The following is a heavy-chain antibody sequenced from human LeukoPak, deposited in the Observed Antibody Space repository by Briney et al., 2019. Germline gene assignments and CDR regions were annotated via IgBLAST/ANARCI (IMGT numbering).Heavy chain of an antibody. CDR1: GFTFSSYA. CDR3: ASAKRDIAVAGPDY. V-gene: IGHV3-23*01. D-gene: IGHD6-19*01. Sequence: PGGSLRLTCAASGFTFSSYAMSWVRQAPGKGLEWVSAISGSGGSTYCADSVKGRFTISRDNSKDTLYLQMNSLRAEDTAVYYCASAKRDIAVAGPDYWGQGTLVTVSS. CDR2: ISGSGGST. J-gene: IGHJ4*02.